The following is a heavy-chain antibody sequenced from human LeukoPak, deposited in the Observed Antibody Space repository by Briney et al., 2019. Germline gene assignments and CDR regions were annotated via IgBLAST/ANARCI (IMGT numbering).Heavy chain of an antibody. CDR3: AREEAPVTTVTHFDY. Sequence: SETLSLTCAVYGGSFSGYYWSWIRQPPGKGLEWIGRIYTSGSTNYNPSLKSRVTISVDTSKNQFSLKLSSVTAADTAVYYCAREEAPVTTVTHFDYWGQGTLVTVSS. J-gene: IGHJ4*02. CDR1: GGSFSGYY. CDR2: IYTSGST. D-gene: IGHD4-17*01. V-gene: IGHV4-4*08.